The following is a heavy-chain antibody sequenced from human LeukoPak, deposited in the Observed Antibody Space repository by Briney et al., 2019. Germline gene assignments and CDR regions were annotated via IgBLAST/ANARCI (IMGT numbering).Heavy chain of an antibody. CDR2: IYSGGST. CDR3: AKVRGYSYGYFDC. CDR1: GFTVSSNY. Sequence: GGSLRLSCAASGFTVSSNYMSWVRQAPGKGLEWVSVIYSGGSTYYADSVKGRFTISRDNAKNSLYLQMNSLSVEDTALYYCAKVRGYSYGYFDCWGQGTLVTVSS. D-gene: IGHD5-18*01. J-gene: IGHJ4*02. V-gene: IGHV3-53*05.